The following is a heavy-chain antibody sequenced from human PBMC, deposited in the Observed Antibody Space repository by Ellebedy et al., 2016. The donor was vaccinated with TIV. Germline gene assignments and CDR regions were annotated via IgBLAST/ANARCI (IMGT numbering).Heavy chain of an antibody. CDR3: ARKRLGELFP. CDR1: GFTLGDYG. CDR2: FRSRTYGGTA. D-gene: IGHD3-10*01. V-gene: IGHV3-49*03. J-gene: IGHJ5*02. Sequence: GESLKISCTASGFTLGDYGMTWFRQASGKGLEWIGFFRSRTYGGTADYAASVKGRVTISRDDSKSSAYLQMVSLKTEDTGVYYCARKRLGELFPWGQGTLVTVSS.